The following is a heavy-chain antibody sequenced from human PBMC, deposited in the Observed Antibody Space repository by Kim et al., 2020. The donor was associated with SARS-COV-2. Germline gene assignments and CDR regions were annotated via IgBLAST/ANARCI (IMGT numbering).Heavy chain of an antibody. V-gene: IGHV1-2*02. Sequence: NNAQKFQGRVTMTRDTSISTAYMELSRLRSDDTAVYYCARDRQQLDPFDYWGQGTLVTVSS. J-gene: IGHJ4*02. CDR3: ARDRQQLDPFDY. D-gene: IGHD1-1*01.